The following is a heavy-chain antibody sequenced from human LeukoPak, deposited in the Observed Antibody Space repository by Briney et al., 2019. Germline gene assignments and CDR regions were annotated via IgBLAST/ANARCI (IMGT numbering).Heavy chain of an antibody. V-gene: IGHV3-23*01. CDR2: ISGSGGST. CDR3: ANLARGSPADY. D-gene: IGHD3-10*01. J-gene: IGHJ4*02. Sequence: VSAISGSGGSTYYADSVKGRFTISRDNSKNTLYLQMNSLRAEDTAVYYCANLARGSPADYWGQGTLVTVSS.